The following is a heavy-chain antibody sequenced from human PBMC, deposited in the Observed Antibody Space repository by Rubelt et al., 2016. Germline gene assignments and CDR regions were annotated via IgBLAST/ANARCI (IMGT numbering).Heavy chain of an antibody. CDR3: ATATPDPTVQLEPGWFDP. V-gene: IGHV1-18*01. CDR2: ISAYNGNT. D-gene: IGHD1-1*01. J-gene: IGHJ5*02. Sequence: QVQLVQSGAEVKKPGASVKVSCKASGYTFTSYGISWVRQAPGQGLEWMGWISAYNGNTNYAQKLQGRVTMTTDTSTSTAYMELRGLGSDDRAGYYCATATPDPTVQLEPGWFDPWGQGTLVTVSS. CDR1: GYTFTSYG.